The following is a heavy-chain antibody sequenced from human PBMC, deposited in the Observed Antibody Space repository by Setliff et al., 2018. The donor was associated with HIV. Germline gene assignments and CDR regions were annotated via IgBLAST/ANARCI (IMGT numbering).Heavy chain of an antibody. Sequence: PVGSLRLSCAASGFTFRSYWMYWVRQPPGKGLVWVSRINIDGGSTNYADSVKGRFTISRDNAKNTLYLQMNGLSAEDTAVYYCARDRFRGGVGTGLAEYWGQGTVVTVSS. V-gene: IGHV3-74*01. CDR2: INIDGGST. CDR1: GFTFRSYW. D-gene: IGHD3-16*01. J-gene: IGHJ4*02. CDR3: ARDRFRGGVGTGLAEY.